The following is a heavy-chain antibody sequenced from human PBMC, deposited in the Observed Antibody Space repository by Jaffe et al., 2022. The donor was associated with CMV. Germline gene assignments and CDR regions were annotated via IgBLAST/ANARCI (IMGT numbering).Heavy chain of an antibody. CDR3: ARGLGDIVLMVYAIGLDAFDI. Sequence: QVQLQQWGAGLLKPSETLSLTCAVYGGSFSGYYWSWIRQPPGKGLEWIGEINHSGSTNYNPSLKSRVTISVDTSKNQFSLKLSSVTAADTAVYYCARGLGDIVLMVYAIGLDAFDIWGQGTMVTVSS. CDR2: INHSGST. V-gene: IGHV4-34*01. J-gene: IGHJ3*02. D-gene: IGHD2-8*01. CDR1: GGSFSGYY.